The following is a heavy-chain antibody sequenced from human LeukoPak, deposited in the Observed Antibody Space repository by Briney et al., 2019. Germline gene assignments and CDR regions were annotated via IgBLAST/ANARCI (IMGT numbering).Heavy chain of an antibody. V-gene: IGHV3-23*01. J-gene: IGHJ1*01. Sequence: PGGSLRLSCAASGFTFSSYAMSWVRQAPGKGLEWVSAISGSGGSTYYADSVKGRFTISRDNSKNTVYLQMNSLRVEDTAVYYCAKPPYYYDSSGYILHWGQGTLVTVSS. CDR1: GFTFSSYA. D-gene: IGHD3-22*01. CDR3: AKPPYYYDSSGYILH. CDR2: ISGSGGST.